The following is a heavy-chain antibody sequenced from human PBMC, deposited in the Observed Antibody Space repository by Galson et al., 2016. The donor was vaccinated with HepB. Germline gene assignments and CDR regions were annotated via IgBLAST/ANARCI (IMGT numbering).Heavy chain of an antibody. CDR3: AREPGGSTWDA. D-gene: IGHD2-2*01. V-gene: IGHV3-21*01. Sequence: SLRLSCAASGFTFSYYDMNWVRQAPGKGLEWVSFISTANTYIHYPDSTKGRFTISRDNPKSILYLEMSSLRAEDTAVYYCAREPGGSTWDAWGQGTLVTVSS. CDR1: GFTFSYYD. J-gene: IGHJ5*02. CDR2: ISTANTYI.